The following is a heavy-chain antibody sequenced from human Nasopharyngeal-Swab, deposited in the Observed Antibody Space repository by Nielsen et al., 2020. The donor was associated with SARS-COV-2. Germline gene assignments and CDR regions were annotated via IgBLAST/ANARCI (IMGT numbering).Heavy chain of an antibody. Sequence: SETLSLTCTVSGVSISSQYWSWIRQPPGKGLEWTGYISHNSGTNYNPSLKSRVTMFMDTSKNQFSLKLRSVTAADTAVYYRAKEGATGWFDPWGQGTLVTVSS. CDR2: ISHNSGT. J-gene: IGHJ5*02. CDR1: GVSISSQY. CDR3: AKEGATGWFDP. V-gene: IGHV4-59*11.